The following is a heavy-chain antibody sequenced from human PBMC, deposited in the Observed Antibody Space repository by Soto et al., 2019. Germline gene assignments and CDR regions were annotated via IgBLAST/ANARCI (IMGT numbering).Heavy chain of an antibody. CDR3: ARGLDKSAGGAFDI. CDR2: IPHDGNNE. V-gene: IGHV3-33*01. J-gene: IGHJ3*02. CDR1: AFPFSRSA. Sequence: QVQLVESGGGVVQPGGSLSLSCAASAFPFSRSAMHWLRQAPGKGLEWVAVIPHDGNNEDYTDSVRGRFTISRDNSKNSFYLQMNSLRGEDTAVYYCARGLDKSAGGAFDIWGQGTMVTVSS. D-gene: IGHD3-10*01.